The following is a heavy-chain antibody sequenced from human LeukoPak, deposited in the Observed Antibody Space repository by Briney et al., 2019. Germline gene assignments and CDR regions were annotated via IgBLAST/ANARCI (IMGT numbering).Heavy chain of an antibody. D-gene: IGHD6-13*01. J-gene: IGHJ4*02. V-gene: IGHV1-2*02. CDR3: ARYMAAAGTFDY. CDR1: GYTFTDYY. Sequence: ASVKVPCKASGYTFTDYYMHWVRQAPGQGLEWMGWINPNSGATYYEQKFQGRVTMTRDTSISTAYMEVTRLRSDDSAMYYCARYMAAAGTFDYWGQGTLVTVSS. CDR2: INPNSGAT.